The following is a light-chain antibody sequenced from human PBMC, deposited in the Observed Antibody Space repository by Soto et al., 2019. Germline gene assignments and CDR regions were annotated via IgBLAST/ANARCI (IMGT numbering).Light chain of an antibody. CDR2: EVT. Sequence: QSALAQPPSVSWSPGQSVTIACTGTSSDDGKYDRVSWYQQPPGTPPRLIMYEVTNRPSGVPARFSGSKSGNTASLTISGLEAEHEADYFCSSYTSARRYVFGAGSKVMVL. CDR3: SSYTSARRYV. J-gene: IGLJ1*01. CDR1: SSDDGKYDR. V-gene: IGLV2-18*02.